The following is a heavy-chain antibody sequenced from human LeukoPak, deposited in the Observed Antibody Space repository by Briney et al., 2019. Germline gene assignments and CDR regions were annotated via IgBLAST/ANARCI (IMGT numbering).Heavy chain of an antibody. CDR3: AKISLAVAYLKSLDY. CDR2: IRNDGSNK. Sequence: PGGSLRLSCAASGFTFSSYGMHWVRQAPGKGLEWVAFIRNDGSNKYYADSVKGRFTISRDSSKSTLYLQMNSLGAEDTAVYYCAKISLAVAYLKSLDYWGQGTLVTVSS. D-gene: IGHD6-19*01. V-gene: IGHV3-30*02. J-gene: IGHJ4*02. CDR1: GFTFSSYG.